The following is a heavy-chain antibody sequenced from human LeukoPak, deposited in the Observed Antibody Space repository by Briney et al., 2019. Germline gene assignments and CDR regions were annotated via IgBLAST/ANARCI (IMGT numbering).Heavy chain of an antibody. CDR2: MSFDGSQ. J-gene: IGHJ3*01. D-gene: IGHD5-12*01. CDR1: GRPFSSSI. CDR3: AREGHTSGFCGAFDL. Sequence: RGSLRLSCALSGRPFSSSIMHWVRQAPGKGLEWVAGMSFDGSQYYIESVKGRFTISRDNSGNTVYLHMTSLRPEDTAVYFCAREGHTSGFCGAFDLWGQGTTVTISS. V-gene: IGHV3-30*03.